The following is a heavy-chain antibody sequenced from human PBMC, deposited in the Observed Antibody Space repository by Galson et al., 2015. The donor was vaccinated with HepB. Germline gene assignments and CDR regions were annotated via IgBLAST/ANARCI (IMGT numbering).Heavy chain of an antibody. D-gene: IGHD6-19*01. Sequence: SLRLSCAASGFTFSSYAMHWVRQAPGKGLEWVAVISYDGSNKYYADSVKGRFTISRDNSKNTLYLQMNSLRAEDTAVYYCASLEGRTYNSSGWYVDFDYWGQGTLVTVSS. CDR1: GFTFSSYA. CDR3: ASLEGRTYNSSGWYVDFDY. V-gene: IGHV3-30*04. CDR2: ISYDGSNK. J-gene: IGHJ4*02.